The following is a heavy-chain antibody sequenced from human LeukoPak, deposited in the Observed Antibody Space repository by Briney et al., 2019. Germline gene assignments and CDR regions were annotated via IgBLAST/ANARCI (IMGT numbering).Heavy chain of an antibody. Sequence: GASVKVSCKASGYTFTGYYMHWVRQAPGQGLEWIGWINPNSGGTNYAQKFQGRVTMTRDTSISTAYMELSRLRSDDTAVYYCARMYSSSSYWFDPWGQGTLVTVSS. CDR1: GYTFTGYY. D-gene: IGHD6-6*01. CDR2: INPNSGGT. V-gene: IGHV1-2*02. J-gene: IGHJ5*02. CDR3: ARMYSSSSYWFDP.